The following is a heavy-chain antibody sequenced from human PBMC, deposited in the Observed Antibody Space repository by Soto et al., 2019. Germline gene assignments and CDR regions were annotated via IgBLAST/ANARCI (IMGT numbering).Heavy chain of an antibody. CDR3: ARGLGILGHGAFDI. Sequence: QVQLQESGPGLVKPSETLSLTCTVSGGSISSYYWSWIRQPPGKGLEWIGYIYYSGSTNYNPSLNSRLTXXVXTXXNQVSRQLSSVTAADTAVYYCARGLGILGHGAFDIWGQGTMVTVSS. CDR2: IYYSGST. CDR1: GGSISSYY. J-gene: IGHJ3*02. V-gene: IGHV4-59*01.